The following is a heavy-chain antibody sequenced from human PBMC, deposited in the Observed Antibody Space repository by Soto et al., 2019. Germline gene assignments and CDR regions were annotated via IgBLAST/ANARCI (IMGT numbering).Heavy chain of an antibody. CDR1: GFTFSSYA. CDR2: ISGSGGST. V-gene: IGHV3-23*01. J-gene: IGHJ4*02. Sequence: PGGSLRLSCAASGFTFSSYAMSWVRQAPGKGLEWVSAISGSGGSTYYADSVKGRFTISRDNSKNTLYLQMNSLRAEDTAVYYCAKDEVVGITNFGGVPPDPDYYWGQGTLVTVSS. CDR3: AKDEVVGITNFGGVPPDPDYY. D-gene: IGHD3-3*01.